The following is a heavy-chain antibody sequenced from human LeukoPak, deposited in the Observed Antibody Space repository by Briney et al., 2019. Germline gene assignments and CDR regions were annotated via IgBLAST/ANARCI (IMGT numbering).Heavy chain of an antibody. J-gene: IGHJ6*02. Sequence: PSETLSLTCAVYGGSFSGYYWSWISQPPGKGLEWIGEINHSGSTNYNPSLKSRVTISVDTSKNQFSLKLSSVTAADTAVYYCASSGSGFGEFYYYYGMDVWGQGTTVTVSS. D-gene: IGHD3-10*01. CDR2: INHSGST. V-gene: IGHV4-34*01. CDR1: GGSFSGYY. CDR3: ASSGSGFGEFYYYYGMDV.